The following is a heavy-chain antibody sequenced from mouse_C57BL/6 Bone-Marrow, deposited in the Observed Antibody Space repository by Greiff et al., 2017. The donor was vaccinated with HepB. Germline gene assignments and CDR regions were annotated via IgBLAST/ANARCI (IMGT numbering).Heavy chain of an antibody. CDR3: TIDTTVVAPFAY. CDR2: IRLKSDNYAT. V-gene: IGHV6-3*01. J-gene: IGHJ3*01. Sequence: EVKLVESGGGLVQPGGSMKLSCVASGFTFSNYWMNWVRQSPEKGLEWVAQIRLKSDNYATHYAESVKGRFTISRDDSKSSVYLQMNNLRAEDTGIYYCTIDTTVVAPFAYWGQGTLVTVSA. CDR1: GFTFSNYW. D-gene: IGHD1-1*01.